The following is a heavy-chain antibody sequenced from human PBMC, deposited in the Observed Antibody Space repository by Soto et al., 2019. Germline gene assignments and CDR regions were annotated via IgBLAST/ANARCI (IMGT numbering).Heavy chain of an antibody. D-gene: IGHD1-1*01. CDR3: AKDSPMENYYYYYMDV. CDR2: ISGSGGST. CDR1: GFTFSSYA. Sequence: GGSLRLSCAAPGFTFSSYAMSWVRQAPGKGLEWVSAISGSGGSTYYADSVKGRFTISRDNSKNTLYLQMNSLRAEDTAVYYCAKDSPMENYYYYYMDVWGKGTTVTVSS. V-gene: IGHV3-23*01. J-gene: IGHJ6*03.